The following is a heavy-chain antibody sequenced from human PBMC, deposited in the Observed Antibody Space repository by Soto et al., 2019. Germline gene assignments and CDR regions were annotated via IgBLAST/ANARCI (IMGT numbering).Heavy chain of an antibody. D-gene: IGHD1-26*01. J-gene: IGHJ4*02. CDR2: ALHSGRT. V-gene: IGHV4-4*02. CDR3: ARSEATGLDY. CDR1: GGSMSSSNW. Sequence: SETLSLTCTVSGGSMSSSNWWNWVRQSPGKGLEWIGEALHSGRTNYNPSLKSRVTISVDKSKNHFSLNLSSVTAADTAVYYCARSEATGLDYWGQGTLVTVSS.